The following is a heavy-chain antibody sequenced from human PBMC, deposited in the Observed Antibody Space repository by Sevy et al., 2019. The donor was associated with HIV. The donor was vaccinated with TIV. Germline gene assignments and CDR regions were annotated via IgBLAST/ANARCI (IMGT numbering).Heavy chain of an antibody. CDR2: ISWDSARI. CDR3: AKMNY. J-gene: IGHJ4*02. V-gene: IGHV3-9*01. CDR1: GFAFDDSV. Sequence: GGSLRLSCEASGFAFDDSVMHWVRQAPGKGLEWVAGISWDSARIAYADSIEGRFTISRDNAKNSLYLQMNSLRTEDTALYYWAKMNYWGQGTLVTVSS.